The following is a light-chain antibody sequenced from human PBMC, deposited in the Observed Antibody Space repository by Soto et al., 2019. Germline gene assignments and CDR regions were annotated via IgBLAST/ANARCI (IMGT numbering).Light chain of an antibody. J-gene: IGKJ5*01. CDR1: QSVSSSY. CDR2: GAS. Sequence: EIVLTQSPGTLSLSPGERATLSCRASQSVSSSYLAWYQQKPGQAPRLLIYGASSRATGLPDRFSGSGSGTDCILTISRLEPEDFAVYYCQQYGSSPFGQGTRLEIK. CDR3: QQYGSSP. V-gene: IGKV3-20*01.